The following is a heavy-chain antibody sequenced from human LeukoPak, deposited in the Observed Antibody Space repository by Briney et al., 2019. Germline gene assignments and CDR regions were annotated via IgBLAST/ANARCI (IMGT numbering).Heavy chain of an antibody. Sequence: KPSETLSLTCTVSGGSISSYHWSWVRQPPGKGLEWIGYIQNSGTTNYHPSLKSRLTNSSSTSKNHFILGQSSVPSADPAVYSCARLRGSGCYLYDFDCRGPVIMVTASS. CDR1: GGSISSYH. V-gene: IGHV4-4*08. CDR2: IQNSGTT. CDR3: ARLRGSGCYLYDFDC. J-gene: IGHJ4*02. D-gene: IGHD4/OR15-4a*01.